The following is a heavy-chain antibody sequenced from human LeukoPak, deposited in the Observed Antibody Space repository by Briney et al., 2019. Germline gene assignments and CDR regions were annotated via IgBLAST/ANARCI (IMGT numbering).Heavy chain of an antibody. J-gene: IGHJ4*02. D-gene: IGHD1-26*01. CDR2: IYSGGST. Sequence: GGSLRLSCAASGFTVSSNYMSWVRQAPGKGLEWVSVIYSGGSTYYADSVKGRFTISRDNSKDTLYLQMNSLRAEDTAVYYCATVRGWELAPNYYFDYWGQGTLVTVSS. CDR3: ATVRGWELAPNYYFDY. V-gene: IGHV3-53*05. CDR1: GFTVSSNY.